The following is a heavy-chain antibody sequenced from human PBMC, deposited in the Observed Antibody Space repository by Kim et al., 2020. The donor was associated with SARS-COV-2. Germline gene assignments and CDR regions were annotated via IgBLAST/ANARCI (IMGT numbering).Heavy chain of an antibody. J-gene: IGHJ3*02. CDR3: ARPQNGFGESEGAAFDI. Sequence: SETLSLTCTVSGGSISSSSYYWGWIRQPPGKGLEWIGSIYYSGSTYYNPSLKSRVTISVDTSKNQFSLKLSSVTAADTAVYYCARPQNGFGESEGAAFDIWGQGTMVTVSS. D-gene: IGHD3-10*01. CDR2: IYYSGST. V-gene: IGHV4-39*01. CDR1: GGSISSSSYY.